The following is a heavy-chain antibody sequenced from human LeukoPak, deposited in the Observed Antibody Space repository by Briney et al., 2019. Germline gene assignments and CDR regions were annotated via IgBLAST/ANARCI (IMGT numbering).Heavy chain of an antibody. D-gene: IGHD2-21*01. CDR3: AKGKVNHDGALDA. Sequence: GGSLRLSCAASGFTFSSYAMSWVRQAPGKGLEWVSAISGSGGSTYYVDSVKGRFTISRDNSKKTLYLQMNSLRAEDTAVYYCAKGKVNHDGALDAWGQGTLVTVSS. CDR2: ISGSGGST. V-gene: IGHV3-23*01. CDR1: GFTFSSYA. J-gene: IGHJ3*01.